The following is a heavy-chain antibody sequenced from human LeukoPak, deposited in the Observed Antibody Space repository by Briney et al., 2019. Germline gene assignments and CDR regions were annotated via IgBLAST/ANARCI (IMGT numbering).Heavy chain of an antibody. J-gene: IGHJ5*01. D-gene: IGHD1-26*01. CDR1: GFTFDNYA. V-gene: IGHV3-9*01. Sequence: PGGSLRLSCAASGFTFDNYAMHWVRQAPGKGLEWVSTISWNSGSVSYADSVRGRFTISRDNAKNSLYLQMNSLRADDTALYYCAKDGGGSGSYYRYNWFDSWGQGTLVTVSS. CDR2: ISWNSGSV. CDR3: AKDGGGSGSYYRYNWFDS.